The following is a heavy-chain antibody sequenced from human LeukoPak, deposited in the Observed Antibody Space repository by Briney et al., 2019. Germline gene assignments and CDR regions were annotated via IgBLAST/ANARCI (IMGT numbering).Heavy chain of an antibody. CDR2: ISSSSSYI. CDR1: GFTFSSYS. Sequence: GGSLRLSCAASGFTFSSYSMNWARQAPGKGLEWVSSISSSSSYIYYIDSVRGRFTISRDNAKNSLYLQMNSLRADDTAAYYCAFGDLGSAGWGQGTLVTVSS. CDR3: AFGDLGSAG. J-gene: IGHJ4*02. V-gene: IGHV3-21*01. D-gene: IGHD4-17*01.